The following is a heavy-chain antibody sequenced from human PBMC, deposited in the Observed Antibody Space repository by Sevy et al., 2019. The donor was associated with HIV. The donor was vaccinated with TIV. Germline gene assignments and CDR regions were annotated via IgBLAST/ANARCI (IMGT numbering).Heavy chain of an antibody. D-gene: IGHD1-26*01. J-gene: IGHJ4*02. Sequence: GGSLRFSCAASGFTFSFYDMHWVRQATGKGLEWVSGFGIAGDTYYAGSVKGRFTISRDNAKNSLYLQMNSLRAGDTAVYYCARKSTSYSHFDYRGQGTLVTVSS. V-gene: IGHV3-13*01. CDR3: ARKSTSYSHFDY. CDR1: GFTFSFYD. CDR2: FGIAGDT.